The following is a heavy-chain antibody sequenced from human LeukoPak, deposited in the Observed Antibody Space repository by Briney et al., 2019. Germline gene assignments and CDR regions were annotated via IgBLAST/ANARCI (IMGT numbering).Heavy chain of an antibody. V-gene: IGHV1-2*02. Sequence: ASVKVSCKASGYTFTGYYMHWVRQASGQGLEWMGWINPNSGGTNYAQKFQGRVTMTRDTSISTAYMELSRLRSDDTAVYYCARGAPLYYDFWSGYYPVWGQGTLVTVSS. D-gene: IGHD3-3*01. CDR2: INPNSGGT. J-gene: IGHJ4*02. CDR3: ARGAPLYYDFWSGYYPV. CDR1: GYTFTGYY.